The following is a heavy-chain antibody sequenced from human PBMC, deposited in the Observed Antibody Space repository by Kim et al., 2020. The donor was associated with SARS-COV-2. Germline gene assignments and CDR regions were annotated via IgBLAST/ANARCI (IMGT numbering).Heavy chain of an antibody. CDR3: ARRVDYDLLTGYFYVDY. J-gene: IGHJ4*02. Sequence: GLEWISYIYNSGSNNYNPALRSRDTISIDTSQSRFSLKLSSVTAADTAVYYCARRVDYDLLTGYFYVDYWGQGSLVTVSS. D-gene: IGHD3-9*01. CDR2: IYNSGSN. V-gene: IGHV4-59*08.